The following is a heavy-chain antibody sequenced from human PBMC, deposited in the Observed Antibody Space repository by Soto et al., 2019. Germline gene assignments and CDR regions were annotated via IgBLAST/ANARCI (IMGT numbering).Heavy chain of an antibody. CDR2: IWSDGSRQ. D-gene: IGHD3-16*01. J-gene: IGHJ6*02. CDR1: RLTFTAYE. V-gene: IGHV3-33*08. Sequence: GGSLRLSCAASRLTFTAYEMHWVRQAPGKGLEWVALIWSDGSRQFYGDSVKGRFTISRDNSKNTLSLQMNSLRVEDTAVYYCGGKPRGGDYDMDVWGQGTTVTVSS. CDR3: GGKPRGGDYDMDV.